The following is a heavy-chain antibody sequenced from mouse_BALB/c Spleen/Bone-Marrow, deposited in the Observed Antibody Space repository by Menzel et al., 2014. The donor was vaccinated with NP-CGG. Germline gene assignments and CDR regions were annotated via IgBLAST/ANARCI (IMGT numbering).Heavy chain of an antibody. J-gene: IGHJ2*01. CDR1: GYTFTNSW. CDR3: ARRHRFAYYLDY. CDR2: IHPNSGNT. D-gene: IGHD2-14*01. V-gene: IGHV1S130*01. Sequence: VQLQQSGSVLVRPGASVKLSCKASGYTFTNSWIHWAKQRPGQGLEWIGEIHPNSGNTNYNEKFKGKATLTVDTSSSTAYVDLSSLTSEDSAVYYCARRHRFAYYLDYRGQGTTLTVSS.